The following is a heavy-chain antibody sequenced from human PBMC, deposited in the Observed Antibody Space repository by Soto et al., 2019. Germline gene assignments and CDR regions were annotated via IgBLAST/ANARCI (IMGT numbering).Heavy chain of an antibody. CDR1: GVSINSGTYS. J-gene: IGHJ4*02. Sequence: SQTLSLTCAVSGVSINSGTYSWSWIRQPPGKGLEWVGYISHRGNTYYNSSLRSRVAISLDTSKNQFSLRLSPVTAADTAVYYCAKDRASSWEGPSWGQGTLVTVSS. V-gene: IGHV4-30-2*01. CDR3: AKDRASSWEGPS. CDR2: ISHRGNT. D-gene: IGHD6-13*01.